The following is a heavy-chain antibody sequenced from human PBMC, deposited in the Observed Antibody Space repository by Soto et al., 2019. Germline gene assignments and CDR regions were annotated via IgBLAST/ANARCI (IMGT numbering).Heavy chain of an antibody. CDR1: GGTLNTYT. CDR3: ARDVTAMEALYYYDT. V-gene: IGHV1-69*08. J-gene: IGHJ4*02. Sequence: QLQLVQSGAAVKKPGSSVKVSCKASGGTLNTYTISWVRQAPGQGLEWMGSILPFLGSTNYAKKFQGRVTSTADQSTSTMELSSLRSEDTAVYFCARDVTAMEALYYYDTWGQGSLVTVSS. CDR2: ILPFLGST. D-gene: IGHD5-18*01.